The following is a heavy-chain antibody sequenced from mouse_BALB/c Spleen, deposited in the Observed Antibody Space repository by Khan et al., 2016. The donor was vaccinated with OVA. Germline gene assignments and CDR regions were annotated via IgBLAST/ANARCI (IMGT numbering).Heavy chain of an antibody. CDR3: ARSITTSKEDYYAMDY. CDR1: GFTFSSYG. CDR2: ISSGGHYT. V-gene: IGHV5-6*01. J-gene: IGHJ4*01. D-gene: IGHD1-2*01. Sequence: EVELVESGGDLVKPGGSLTLSCAASGFTFSSYGMSWVRQTPDKRLEWVATISSGGHYTYFPDSECGRFTISRDNAKNTQYLQMSSLKSEDTAMYYCARSITTSKEDYYAMDYWGQGTSVTVSS.